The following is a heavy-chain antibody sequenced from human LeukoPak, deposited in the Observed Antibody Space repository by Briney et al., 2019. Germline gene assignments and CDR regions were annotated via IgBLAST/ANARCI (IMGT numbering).Heavy chain of an antibody. V-gene: IGHV4-39*01. CDR3: ARLYGGYGIYYFDY. CDR1: GGSISSSTYY. D-gene: IGHD5-12*01. Sequence: PSETLSLTCTVSGGSISSSTYYWGWIRQPPGKGLEWIASISYSGNTYYNPSLKSRVTISLDTSNNQFSLKLSSVTAADTAVYYCARLYGGYGIYYFDYWGQGTLVIVSS. J-gene: IGHJ4*02. CDR2: ISYSGNT.